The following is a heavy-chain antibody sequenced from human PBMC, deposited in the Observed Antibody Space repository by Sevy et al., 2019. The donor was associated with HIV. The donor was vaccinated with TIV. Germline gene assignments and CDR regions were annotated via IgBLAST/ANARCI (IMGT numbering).Heavy chain of an antibody. Sequence: GGSLRLSCAVSGFTFRSYWMSWVRQAPGKGLEWVAHIKVDGSEKYHVDSVKGRFTISRDNAKNSLFLQMNSLRVKDMAVYYCARDCSSTSCLWGLDVWGQGTAVTVSS. D-gene: IGHD2-2*01. J-gene: IGHJ6*02. CDR3: ARDCSSTSCLWGLDV. CDR2: IKVDGSEK. V-gene: IGHV3-7*03. CDR1: GFTFRSYW.